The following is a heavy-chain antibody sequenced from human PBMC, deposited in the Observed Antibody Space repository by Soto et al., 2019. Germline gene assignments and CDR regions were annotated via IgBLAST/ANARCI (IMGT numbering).Heavy chain of an antibody. CDR3: AKAVVVAATGGKLDY. CDR1: GFTFSSYA. D-gene: IGHD2-15*01. Sequence: EVQLLESGGGLVQPGGSLRLSCAASGFTFSSYAMSWVRQAPGKGLEWVSAISGSGGSTYYADSVKGLFTSSRDNSKNALHLQLNSLRAGDTAVYSCAKAVVVAATGGKLDYWGQGILVTVSS. J-gene: IGHJ4*02. V-gene: IGHV3-23*01. CDR2: ISGSGGST.